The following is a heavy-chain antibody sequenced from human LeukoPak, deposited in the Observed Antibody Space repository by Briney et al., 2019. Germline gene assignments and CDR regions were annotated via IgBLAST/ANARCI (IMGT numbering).Heavy chain of an antibody. Sequence: ASVKVSCKASGYSFTSYGISWVRQAPGQGLEWMGWISVYNGNTHYAQKLQGRVTMTTDTSTTTAYMELRSLRSDDTAVYYCARRSAGTIDYWGQGTLVTVSS. CDR1: GYSFTSYG. V-gene: IGHV1-18*01. CDR3: ARRSAGTIDY. D-gene: IGHD6-19*01. J-gene: IGHJ4*02. CDR2: ISVYNGNT.